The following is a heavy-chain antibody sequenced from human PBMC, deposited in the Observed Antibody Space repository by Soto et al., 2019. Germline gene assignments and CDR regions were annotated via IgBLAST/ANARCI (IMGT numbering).Heavy chain of an antibody. Sequence: GGSLRLSCVTSGFTFGRNTMNWVRQAPGKGLEWVASITSSGSYVYYADSVKGRFSASRDNAKNSLSLQMDSLRPDDTAIYFCVKDEGIEAMDVWGQGTTVTAP. D-gene: IGHD3-3*02. J-gene: IGHJ6*02. V-gene: IGHV3-21*01. CDR1: GFTFGRNT. CDR2: ITSSGSYV. CDR3: VKDEGIEAMDV.